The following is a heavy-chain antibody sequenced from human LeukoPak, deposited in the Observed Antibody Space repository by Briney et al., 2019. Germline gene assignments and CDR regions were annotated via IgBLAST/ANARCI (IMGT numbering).Heavy chain of an antibody. D-gene: IGHD4-17*01. J-gene: IGHJ4*02. V-gene: IGHV3-30-3*01. CDR3: ARGYGDYYFDY. CDR1: GFTFSSYA. CDR2: ISYDGSNK. Sequence: GGSLRLSYAASGFTFSSYAVHWVRQAPGKGPEWVAVISYDGSNKYYADSVKGRFTISRDNSKNTLYLQMTSLRAEDTAVYYCARGYGDYYFDYWGQGTLVTVSS.